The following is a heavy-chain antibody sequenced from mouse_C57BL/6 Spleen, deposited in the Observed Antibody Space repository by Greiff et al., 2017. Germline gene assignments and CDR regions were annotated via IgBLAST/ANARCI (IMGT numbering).Heavy chain of an antibody. D-gene: IGHD1-1*01. CDR3: AREGLLRSYFDY. Sequence: VQLQQPGAELVRPGSSVKLSCKASGYTFTSYWMHWVKQRPIQGLEWIGNIDPSDSETHYNQKFKDKATLTVDKSSSTAYMQLSSLTSEDSAVYYCAREGLLRSYFDYWGQGTTLTVSS. J-gene: IGHJ2*01. CDR1: GYTFTSYW. CDR2: IDPSDSET. V-gene: IGHV1-52*01.